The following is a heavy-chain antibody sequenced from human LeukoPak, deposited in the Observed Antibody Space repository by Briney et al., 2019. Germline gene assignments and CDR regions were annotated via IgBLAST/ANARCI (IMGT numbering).Heavy chain of an antibody. CDR2: IYYSGST. Sequence: SETLSLTCTVSGGSISSYYWSWIRQPPGKGLEWIGYIYYSGSTNYNPSLKSRVTISVDTSKNQFSLKLSSVTAADTAVYYCARSYYYDSSGYYDYWGQGTLVTVSS. J-gene: IGHJ4*02. D-gene: IGHD3-22*01. CDR3: ARSYYYDSSGYYDY. V-gene: IGHV4-59*08. CDR1: GGSISSYY.